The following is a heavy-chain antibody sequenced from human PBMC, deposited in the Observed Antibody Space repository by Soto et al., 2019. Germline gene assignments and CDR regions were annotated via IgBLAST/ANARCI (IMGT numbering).Heavy chain of an antibody. D-gene: IGHD4-17*01. V-gene: IGHV3-33*01. CDR1: GFTFSSYG. J-gene: IGHJ4*02. CDR3: ARDADYGDYVFY. CDR2: IWYDGSNK. Sequence: QVQLVESGGGVVQPGRSLRLSCAASGFTFSSYGMHWVRQAPGKGLEWVAVIWYDGSNKYYADSVKGRFTISRDNSKNTLYLQMNSLRAEDTAVYYCARDADYGDYVFYWGQGTLVTVSS.